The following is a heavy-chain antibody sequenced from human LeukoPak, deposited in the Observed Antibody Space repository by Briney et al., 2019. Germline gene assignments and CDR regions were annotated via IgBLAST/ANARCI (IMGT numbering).Heavy chain of an antibody. CDR2: ISQNGDS. CDR1: GGSLSFYY. J-gene: IGHJ5*02. CDR3: ARAVGLWFAPPNWFDP. D-gene: IGHD3-10*01. V-gene: IGHV4-34*01. Sequence: SETLSLTCGVSGGSLSFYYWSWIRQSPGKGLEWIAEISQNGDSNYNMSLKSRVTISLDKSKNQVSLKLSSVTAADTAVYYCARAVGLWFAPPNWFDPWGQGTLVTVSS.